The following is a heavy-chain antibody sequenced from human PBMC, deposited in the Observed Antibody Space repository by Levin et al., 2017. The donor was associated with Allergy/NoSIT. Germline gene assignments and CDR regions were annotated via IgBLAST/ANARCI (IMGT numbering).Heavy chain of an antibody. CDR1: GFTFSDSG. V-gene: IGHV3-73*01. CDR2: IRSKPKNYAT. Sequence: PPGGSLRLSCATSGFTFSDSGIHWVRQASGKGLEWVGRIRSKPKNYATAYAASVKGRFTISRDDSKNTAYLQMSSLKTEDTAIYYCTRLYDITVTTAFDVWGQGTMVTVSS. J-gene: IGHJ3*01. D-gene: IGHD4-17*01. CDR3: TRLYDITVTTAFDV.